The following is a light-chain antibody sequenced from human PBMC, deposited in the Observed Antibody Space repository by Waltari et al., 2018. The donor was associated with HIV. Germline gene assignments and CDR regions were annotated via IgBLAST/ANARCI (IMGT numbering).Light chain of an antibody. V-gene: IGKV1-5*03. Sequence: DIQVTQSPSTLSASTGDRVAITCRASQNIGDSMAWDQQKPGKAPKLLIHKASTLKIGVSSRFSGSGFGTEFILTIRNLQPDDFAIYYCQQYLDNWTFGQGTKV. CDR3: QQYLDNWT. J-gene: IGKJ1*01. CDR1: QNIGDS. CDR2: KAS.